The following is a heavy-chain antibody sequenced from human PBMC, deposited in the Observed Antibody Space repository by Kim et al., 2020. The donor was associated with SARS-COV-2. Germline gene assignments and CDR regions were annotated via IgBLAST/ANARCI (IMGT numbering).Heavy chain of an antibody. V-gene: IGHV1-69*04. D-gene: IGHD2-15*01. CDR2: IIPILGIA. Sequence: SVKVSRKASGGTFSSYTISWVRQAPGQGLEWMGRIIPILGIANYAQKFQGRVTITADKSTSTAYMELSSLRSEDTAVYYCARDQYCSGGSCYVYFQHWGQGTLVTVSS. J-gene: IGHJ1*01. CDR3: ARDQYCSGGSCYVYFQH. CDR1: GGTFSSYT.